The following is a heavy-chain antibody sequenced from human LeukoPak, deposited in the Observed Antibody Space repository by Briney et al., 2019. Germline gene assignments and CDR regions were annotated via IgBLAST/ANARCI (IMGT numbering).Heavy chain of an antibody. Sequence: GGSLRLSCAASGFTFSSYWMHWVRHAPGKGLVWVSRINSDGSSTSYADSVKGRFTISRDNAKNTLYLQMNSLRADDTAVYYCARDKPDPTYYDFWSGYYANYYYYYYMDVWGKGTTVTVSS. V-gene: IGHV3-74*01. CDR3: ARDKPDPTYYDFWSGYYANYYYYYYMDV. CDR2: INSDGSST. CDR1: GFTFSSYW. D-gene: IGHD3-3*01. J-gene: IGHJ6*03.